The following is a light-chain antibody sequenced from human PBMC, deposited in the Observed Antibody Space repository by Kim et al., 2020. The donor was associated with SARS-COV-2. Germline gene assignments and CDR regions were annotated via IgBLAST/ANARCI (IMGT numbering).Light chain of an antibody. CDR3: QVWDSSSDPVV. CDR2: YDS. J-gene: IGLJ2*01. Sequence: AQGKPARITCGGNNIGSKSVHCYQQKPGQAPVLVIYYDSDRPSGIPERFSGSNSGNTATLTISRVEAGDEADYYCQVWDSSSDPVVFGGGTQLTVL. V-gene: IGLV3-21*04. CDR1: NIGSKS.